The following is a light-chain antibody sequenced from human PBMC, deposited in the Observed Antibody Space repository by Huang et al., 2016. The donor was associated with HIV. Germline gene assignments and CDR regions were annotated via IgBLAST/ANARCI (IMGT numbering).Light chain of an antibody. CDR3: QQYNNWPLYT. J-gene: IGKJ2*01. CDR1: HSVSSN. Sequence: EIVMTQSPATLSVSPGERATLSCRASHSVSSNLAWYQQKPGQAPRLLIYGASTRATGIPARFSGSVSGTEFTLTISSLQSEDSAVYYCQQYNNWPLYTFGQGTKLEIK. CDR2: GAS. V-gene: IGKV3-15*01.